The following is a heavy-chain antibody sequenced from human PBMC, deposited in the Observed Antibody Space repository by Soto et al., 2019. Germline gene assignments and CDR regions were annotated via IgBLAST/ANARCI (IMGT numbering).Heavy chain of an antibody. Sequence: PSETLSLTCTVSGGSFSGYSWSWIRQPPGKGLEWIGYIYYNGSSNCNPSLKSRVTISLDTSKNQFSLKLNSVTAADTAVYYCARIYCTGGSCFEAYWGQGTLVTVSS. V-gene: IGHV4-59*01. CDR1: GGSFSGYS. CDR2: IYYNGSS. D-gene: IGHD2-15*01. CDR3: ARIYCTGGSCFEAY. J-gene: IGHJ4*02.